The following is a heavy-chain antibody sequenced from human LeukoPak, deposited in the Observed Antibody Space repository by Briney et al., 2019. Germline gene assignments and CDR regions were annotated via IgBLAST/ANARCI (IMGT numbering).Heavy chain of an antibody. D-gene: IGHD1-26*01. Sequence: SGTLSLTCTVSAGSITNYYWTWIRQPPGERLEWIGLVHYSGITDYNPSLKSRLTISVDTSKNQFSLKLSSVTAADTAVYYCAKNGGGSPNWFDTWGQGTLVTVSS. CDR2: VHYSGIT. CDR3: AKNGGGSPNWFDT. J-gene: IGHJ5*02. V-gene: IGHV4-59*01. CDR1: AGSITNYY.